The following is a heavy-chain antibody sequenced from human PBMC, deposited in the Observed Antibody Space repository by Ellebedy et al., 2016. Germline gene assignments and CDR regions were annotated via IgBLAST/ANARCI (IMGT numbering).Heavy chain of an antibody. V-gene: IGHV3-23*01. CDR3: ARSSRYDY. D-gene: IGHD6-13*01. J-gene: IGHJ4*02. Sequence: GGSLRLXCAASGFTFSSYGMSWVRQAPGKGLEWVSAISGSGGSTYYADSVKGRFTISRDNAKNTLYLQMNSLRAEDTAVYYCARSSRYDYWGQGTLVTVSS. CDR2: ISGSGGST. CDR1: GFTFSSYG.